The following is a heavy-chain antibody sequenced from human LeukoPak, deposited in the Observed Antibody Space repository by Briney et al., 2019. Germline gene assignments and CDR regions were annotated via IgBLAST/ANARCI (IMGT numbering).Heavy chain of an antibody. J-gene: IGHJ4*02. D-gene: IGHD6-19*01. Sequence: PSETLSLTCTVSGGSISTYYWSWIRQPPGKGLEWIGNIYDSGSTNYNPSLKSRVTISVDTSKNQFSLKLSSVTAADTAVYYCARGTGTAVYWGQGTLVTVSS. CDR3: ARGTGTAVY. CDR2: IYDSGST. V-gene: IGHV4-59*01. CDR1: GGSISTYY.